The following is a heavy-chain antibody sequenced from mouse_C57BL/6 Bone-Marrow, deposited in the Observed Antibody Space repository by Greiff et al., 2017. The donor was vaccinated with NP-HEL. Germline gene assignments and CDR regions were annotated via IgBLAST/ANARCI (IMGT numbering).Heavy chain of an antibody. Sequence: VQLQQSVAELVRPGASVKLSCTASGFNIKNTYMHWVKQRPEQGLEWIGRIDPANGNTKYAPKFQGKATITADTSSNTAYLQRSSLTSEDTAIYYCARCVYSNYFRVDVWGTGTTVTVSS. CDR2: IDPANGNT. D-gene: IGHD2-5*01. J-gene: IGHJ1*03. CDR3: ARCVYSNYFRVDV. CDR1: GFNIKNTY. V-gene: IGHV14-3*01.